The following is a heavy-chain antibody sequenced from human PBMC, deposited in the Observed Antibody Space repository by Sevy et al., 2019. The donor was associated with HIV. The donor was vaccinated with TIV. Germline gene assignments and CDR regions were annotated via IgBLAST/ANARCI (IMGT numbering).Heavy chain of an antibody. J-gene: IGHJ6*02. CDR2: IYYSGST. D-gene: IGHD6-13*01. V-gene: IGHV4-39*01. CDR3: ARHARAAYYYYYYGMDV. CDR1: GGSISSSSYY. Sequence: SETLSLTCTVSGGSISSSSYYWGWIRQPPGKELEWIGSIYYSGSTYYNPSLKSRVTISVDTSKNQFSLKLSSVTAADTAVYYCARHARAAYYYYYYGMDVWGQGTTVTVSS.